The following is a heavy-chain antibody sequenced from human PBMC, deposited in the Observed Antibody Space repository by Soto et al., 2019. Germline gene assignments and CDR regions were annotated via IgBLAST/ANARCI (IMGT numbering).Heavy chain of an antibody. D-gene: IGHD2-15*01. V-gene: IGHV3-30-3*01. J-gene: IGHJ6*02. CDR3: ARAGCDGGSCYTLVGLRYGMDV. CDR1: GFTFSSYA. Sequence: QVQLVESGGGVVQPGRSLRLSCAASGFTFSSYAMHWVRQAPGKGLEWVAVISYDGSNKYYADSVKGRFTISRDNSKNTLYLQMNSLRAEDTAVYYCARAGCDGGSCYTLVGLRYGMDVLGQGTTVTVSS. CDR2: ISYDGSNK.